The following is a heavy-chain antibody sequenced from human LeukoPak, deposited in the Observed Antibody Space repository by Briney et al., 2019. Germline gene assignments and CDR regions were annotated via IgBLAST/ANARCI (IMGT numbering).Heavy chain of an antibody. J-gene: IGHJ4*02. CDR3: ARAVGTDGYNLWVY. D-gene: IGHD5-24*01. CDR2: ISGSGGST. CDR1: GFTFSSYG. V-gene: IGHV3-23*01. Sequence: PGGSLRLSCAASGFTFSSYGMSWVRQAPGKGLEWVSAISGSGGSTYYADSVKGRFIISRDNSKNTPYLQMNSLRAEDTAVYYCARAVGTDGYNLWVYWGQGTLVTVSS.